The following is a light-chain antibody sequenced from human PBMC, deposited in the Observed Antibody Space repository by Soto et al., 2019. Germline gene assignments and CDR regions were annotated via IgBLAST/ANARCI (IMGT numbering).Light chain of an antibody. CDR2: DAS. J-gene: IGKJ3*01. CDR1: QSVGSY. V-gene: IGKV3-11*01. CDR3: QQRRNWPPRLT. Sequence: EIVLTQSPATLSLSPGERATLSCRASQSVGSYSAWYQQKPGQAPRLLIYDASNRATGIPARFSGSGSGTDFTLTISSLEPEDFAVYYCQQRRNWPPRLTFGPGTKVDIQ.